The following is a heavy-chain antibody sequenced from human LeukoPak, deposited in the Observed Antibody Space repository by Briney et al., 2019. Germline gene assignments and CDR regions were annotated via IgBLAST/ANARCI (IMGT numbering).Heavy chain of an antibody. CDR3: ARGTYYYGSGSYAFDI. V-gene: IGHV3-21*01. CDR1: GFTFSSYS. Sequence: GGSLRLSCAASGFTFSSYSMNWVRQAPGKGLQWVSSISSSGAKTYYADSVKGRVTISRDNAKNSYYLEMNSLVAEDTAVYYCARGTYYYGSGSYAFDIWGQGTMVTVSS. CDR2: ISSSGAKT. D-gene: IGHD3-10*01. J-gene: IGHJ3*02.